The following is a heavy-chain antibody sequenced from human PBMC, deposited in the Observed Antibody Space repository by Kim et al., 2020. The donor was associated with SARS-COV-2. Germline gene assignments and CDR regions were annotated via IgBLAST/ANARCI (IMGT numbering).Heavy chain of an antibody. D-gene: IGHD3-10*01. CDR1: NHTFSTSA. J-gene: IGHJ4*02. Sequence: ASVKVSCKASNHTFSTSAITWVRQVPGQRLEWMGWISASNGKTDYAQSFQGRVTMTTDTSTTTAYLELRTLRSDDTAVYYCSRGPLEYYWSGAFDSWGQG. CDR2: ISASNGKT. V-gene: IGHV1-18*04. CDR3: SRGPLEYYWSGAFDS.